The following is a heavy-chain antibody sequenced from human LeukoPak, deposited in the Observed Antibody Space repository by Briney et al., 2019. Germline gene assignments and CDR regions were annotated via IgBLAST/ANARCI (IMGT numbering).Heavy chain of an antibody. CDR2: IYYSGST. CDR1: GGSISSSSYY. V-gene: IGHV4-39*07. Sequence: PSETLSLTCTVSGGSISSSSYYWGWIRQPPGKGLEWIGSIYYSGSTYYNPSLKSRVTISVDTSKNQFSLKLSSVTAADTAVYYCARTPGYCSGGNCQDYWGQGTLVTVSS. CDR3: ARTPGYCSGGNCQDY. D-gene: IGHD2-15*01. J-gene: IGHJ4*02.